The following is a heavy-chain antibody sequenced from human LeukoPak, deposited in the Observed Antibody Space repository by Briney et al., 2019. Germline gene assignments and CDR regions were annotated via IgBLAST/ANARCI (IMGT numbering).Heavy chain of an antibody. CDR3: ARGRIAAAGIRTYYFDY. CDR1: GGSISSGDYY. J-gene: IGHJ4*02. Sequence: KPSQTLSLTCTVSGGSISSGDYYWSRIRQPPGKGLEWIGYIYYSGSTYYNPSLKSRVTISVDTSKNQFSLKLSSVTAADTAVYYCARGRIAAAGIRTYYFDYWGQGTLVTVSS. D-gene: IGHD6-13*01. V-gene: IGHV4-30-4*01. CDR2: IYYSGST.